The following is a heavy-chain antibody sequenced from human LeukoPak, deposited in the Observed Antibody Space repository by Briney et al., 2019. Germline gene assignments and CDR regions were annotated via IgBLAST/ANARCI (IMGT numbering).Heavy chain of an antibody. CDR1: GFTFSSYD. CDR2: IVTAGDT. CDR3: ARAKGYYDSSGYPHSYFDL. V-gene: IGHV3-13*01. J-gene: IGHJ2*01. Sequence: PGGSLRLSCAASGFTFSSYDMHCVRQATGKGLEWVSAIVTAGDTYYPASVKGRFTISRENAKNSLFLQMSSLRAGDTAVYYCARAKGYYDSSGYPHSYFDLWGGGTLVTVSS. D-gene: IGHD3-22*01.